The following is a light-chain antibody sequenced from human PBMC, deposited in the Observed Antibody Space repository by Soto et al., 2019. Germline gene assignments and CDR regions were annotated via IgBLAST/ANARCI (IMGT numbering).Light chain of an antibody. J-gene: IGKJ3*01. V-gene: IGKV1-6*02. CDR1: QGISND. CDR3: LQDYNYPLT. Sequence: AIQMTQSPSSLSASVGDRGNITCRASQGISNDLGWYQQKPGKAPKLLIYAASTLQSGVPSRFSGSGSGTDFTLTISSMQPEDFATYYCLQDYNYPLTFGPGTKVDIK. CDR2: AAS.